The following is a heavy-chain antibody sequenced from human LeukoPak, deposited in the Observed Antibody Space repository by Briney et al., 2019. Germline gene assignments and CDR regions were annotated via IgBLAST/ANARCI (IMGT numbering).Heavy chain of an antibody. Sequence: PSDTLSLTCTVSGGSISPYYWNWIRQSPGKGLEWIGYIYYSGTTKYNPPLKSRVTITLDTSTNHFSLKLPSVTAAEAAVYYCAKEGSGSYFNWFDPWGQGTLVTVSS. CDR2: IYYSGTT. V-gene: IGHV4-59*01. CDR3: AKEGSGSYFNWFDP. J-gene: IGHJ5*02. CDR1: GGSISPYY. D-gene: IGHD1-26*01.